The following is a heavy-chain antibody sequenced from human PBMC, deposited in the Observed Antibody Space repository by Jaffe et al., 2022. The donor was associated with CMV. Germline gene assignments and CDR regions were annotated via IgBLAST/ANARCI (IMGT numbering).Heavy chain of an antibody. CDR3: ARYYYYYYGMDV. Sequence: EVQLLESGGGLVQPGGSLRLSCAASGFTFSSYAMSWVRQAPGKGLEWVSAISGSGGSTYYADSVKGRFTISRDNSKNTLYLQMNSLRAEDTAVYYCARYYYYYYGMDVWGQGTTVTVSS. CDR2: ISGSGGST. V-gene: IGHV3-23*01. J-gene: IGHJ6*02. CDR1: GFTFSSYA.